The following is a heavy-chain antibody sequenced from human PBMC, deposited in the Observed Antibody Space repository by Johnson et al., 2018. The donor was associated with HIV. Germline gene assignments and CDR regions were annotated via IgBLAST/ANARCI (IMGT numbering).Heavy chain of an antibody. CDR3: ATGSVVVVTADGLLQLHDAFDS. CDR2: IWYDGSDK. Sequence: QVQLVESGGGVVQPGRSLRLSCAASGFTFSSYGMHWVRQAPGKGLEWVAVIWYDGSDKYYADSVKGRFTISRDNAKNSLYLQMNSLRAEDTALYYCATGSVVVVTADGLLQLHDAFDSWGRGTMVTVSS. D-gene: IGHD2-21*02. CDR1: GFTFSSYG. V-gene: IGHV3-33*03. J-gene: IGHJ3*02.